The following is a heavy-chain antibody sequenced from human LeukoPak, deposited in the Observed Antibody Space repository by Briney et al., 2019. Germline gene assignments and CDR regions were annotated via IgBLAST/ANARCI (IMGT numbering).Heavy chain of an antibody. D-gene: IGHD2-15*01. Sequence: SETLSLTCAVYGGSFSGYYWSWIRQPPGKGLEWIGEINHSGSTNYNPSLKSGVTISVDTSKDQFSLKLSSVTAADTAVYYCARGRLGIVVVTTGGYFDYWGQGTLVTVSS. J-gene: IGHJ4*02. V-gene: IGHV4-34*01. CDR2: INHSGST. CDR3: ARGRLGIVVVTTGGYFDY. CDR1: GGSFSGYY.